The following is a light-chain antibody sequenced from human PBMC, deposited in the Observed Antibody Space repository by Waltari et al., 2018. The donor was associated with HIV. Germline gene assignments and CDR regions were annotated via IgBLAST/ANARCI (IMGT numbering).Light chain of an antibody. V-gene: IGKV4-1*01. CDR1: QSLLYISNNQTY. CDR2: WAC. J-gene: IGKJ2*02. CDR3: QQYSDLPCT. Sequence: DVVVTQSPDSLAVSLGERATLHCKSNQSLLYISNNQTYLAWYQQKRGQRPKLLIYWACTLESGVPDRFSGSVSATDFTLTLSSLRAEYGAVYYCQQYSDLPCTFGQGTKLEIK.